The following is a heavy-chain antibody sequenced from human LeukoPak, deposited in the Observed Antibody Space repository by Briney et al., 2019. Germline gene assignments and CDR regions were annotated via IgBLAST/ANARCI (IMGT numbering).Heavy chain of an antibody. D-gene: IGHD7-27*01. CDR2: IYYSGTT. V-gene: IGHV4-59*01. J-gene: IGHJ4*02. CDR1: GGSISSDY. CDR3: ARGANWGSPDY. Sequence: SETLSLTCTVSGGSISSDYWSWIWQSPGKGLEWIGYIYYSGTTSYNPSLKSRVTISLDTSKNQFSLKLSSVTAADTAVYYCARGANWGSPDYWGQGTLVTVSS.